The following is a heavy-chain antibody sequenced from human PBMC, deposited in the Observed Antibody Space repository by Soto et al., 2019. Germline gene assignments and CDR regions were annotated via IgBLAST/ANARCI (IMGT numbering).Heavy chain of an antibody. CDR3: AKVHRSGNYHNFPDY. J-gene: IGHJ4*02. V-gene: IGHV3-23*01. CDR1: GFTFSTYA. Sequence: QPGGSLRLSCAASGFTFSTYAISWVRQAPGKGLEWVSLISGSGGSTYYADSVKGRFTISRDNSKNTLYLQMNSLRAEDTAVYYCAKVHRSGNYHNFPDYWGQGTLVTVSS. D-gene: IGHD3-10*01. CDR2: ISGSGGST.